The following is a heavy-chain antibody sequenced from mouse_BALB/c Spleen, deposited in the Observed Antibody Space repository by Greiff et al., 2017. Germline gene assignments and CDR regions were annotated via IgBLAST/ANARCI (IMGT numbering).Heavy chain of an antibody. CDR3: AREDDYGAWFAY. Sequence: EVQLQESGGGLVKPGGSLKLSCAASGFTFSSYAMSWVRQSPEKRLEWVAEISSGGSYTYYPDTVTGRFTISRDNAKNTLYLEMSSLRSEDTAMYYCAREDDYGAWFAYWGQGTLVTVSA. D-gene: IGHD2-4*01. V-gene: IGHV5-9-4*01. CDR1: GFTFSSYA. CDR2: ISSGGSYT. J-gene: IGHJ3*01.